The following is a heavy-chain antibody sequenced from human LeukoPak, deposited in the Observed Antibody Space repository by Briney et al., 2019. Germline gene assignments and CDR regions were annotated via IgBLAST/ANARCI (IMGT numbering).Heavy chain of an antibody. Sequence: GASLRLSCAASGFTFSSYAMSWVRQAPGKGLEWVSAISGSGGSTYYADSVKGRFTISRDNSKNTLYLQMNSLRAEDTAVYYCAKDGSGSYYIFDYWGPGTLVTVSS. V-gene: IGHV3-23*01. CDR3: AKDGSGSYYIFDY. CDR2: ISGSGGST. D-gene: IGHD1-26*01. CDR1: GFTFSSYA. J-gene: IGHJ4*02.